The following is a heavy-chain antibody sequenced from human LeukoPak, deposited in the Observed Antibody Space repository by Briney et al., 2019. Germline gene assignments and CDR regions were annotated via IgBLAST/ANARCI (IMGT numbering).Heavy chain of an antibody. D-gene: IGHD3-10*01. CDR2: ISSSGGST. CDR3: AKSGGLSGSGRLAMDV. CDR1: GFTFSSYA. V-gene: IGHV3-23*01. J-gene: IGHJ6*02. Sequence: GGSLRLSCAAFGFTFSSYAMSWVRQAPGKGLEWVSGISSSGGSTYYADSVKGRFTSSRDNSNNTLYVQMNSLRVEDTAVYYCAKSGGLSGSGRLAMDVWGQGTTVTVSS.